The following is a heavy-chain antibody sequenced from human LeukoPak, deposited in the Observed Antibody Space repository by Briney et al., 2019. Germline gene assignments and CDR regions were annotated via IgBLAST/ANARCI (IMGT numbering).Heavy chain of an antibody. CDR2: MNEDGTIQ. CDR1: GFSISDHW. J-gene: IGHJ4*01. V-gene: IGHV3-7*01. CDR3: ASRESSMARSH. D-gene: IGHD3-10*01. Sequence: PGGSLRLSCAASGFSISDHWMKWVRPVPGKGREWVANMNEDGTIQEYVASVWCRFIIPRNNAKNSLYLQMNSLGAEATAVHYCASRESSMARSHWGHGTLVTVSS.